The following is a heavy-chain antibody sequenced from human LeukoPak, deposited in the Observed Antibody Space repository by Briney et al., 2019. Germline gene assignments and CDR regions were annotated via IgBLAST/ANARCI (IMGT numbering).Heavy chain of an antibody. V-gene: IGHV4-59*01. D-gene: IGHD6-6*01. Sequence: SETLSLTCTVSGGSISNYYWSWIRQPPGMGLEWIGNIYYSGSTNYNPSLKSRVTISVETSKNQFSLKLSSVTAADTAVYYCARRTDSGSWYFDLWGRGTLVTVSS. J-gene: IGHJ2*01. CDR2: IYYSGST. CDR3: ARRTDSGSWYFDL. CDR1: GGSISNYY.